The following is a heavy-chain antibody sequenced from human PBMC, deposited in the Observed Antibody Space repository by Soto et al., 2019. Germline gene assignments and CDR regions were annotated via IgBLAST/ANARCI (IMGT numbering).Heavy chain of an antibody. Sequence: GGSLRLSCAASGFTVSSNYMSWVRQAPGKGLEWVSVIYSCGSNKYYADSVKGRFTISRDNSKNTLYLQMNSLRAEDTAVYYCARDRSGGPLDYWGQGTLVTVSS. D-gene: IGHD2-15*01. CDR1: GFTVSSNY. J-gene: IGHJ4*02. V-gene: IGHV3-66*03. CDR2: IYSCGSNK. CDR3: ARDRSGGPLDY.